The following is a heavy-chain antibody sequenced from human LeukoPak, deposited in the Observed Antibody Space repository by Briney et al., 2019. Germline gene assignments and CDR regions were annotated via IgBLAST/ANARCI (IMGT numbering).Heavy chain of an antibody. CDR1: GYSINNYG. D-gene: IGHD3-22*01. V-gene: IGHV1-18*01. J-gene: IGHJ6*02. CDR2: ISGYNSDT. CDR3: AREYYYDTSSYHSAYYNYGMDV. Sequence: GASVKVSCKASGYSINNYGISWVRQAPGQGREWMGWISGYNSDTKFAQKFQGRVTITTDKSTTTASMELRSLRSDDTAVYFCAREYYYDTSSYHSAYYNYGMDVCGQGTTVTVSS.